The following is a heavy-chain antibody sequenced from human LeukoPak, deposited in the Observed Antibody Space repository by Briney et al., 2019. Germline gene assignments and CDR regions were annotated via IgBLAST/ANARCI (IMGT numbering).Heavy chain of an antibody. CDR2: INHSGST. J-gene: IGHJ4*02. D-gene: IGHD3-22*01. CDR3: ARGIPRGHYYDSSGYRFDY. V-gene: IGHV4-34*01. CDR1: GGSFSGYY. Sequence: SETLSLTCAVYGGSFSGYYWRWIRQPPGKGLEWIGEINHSGSTNYNPSPKSRVTISVDTSKNQFSLKLSSVTAADTAVYYCARGIPRGHYYDSSGYRFDYWGQGTLVTVSS.